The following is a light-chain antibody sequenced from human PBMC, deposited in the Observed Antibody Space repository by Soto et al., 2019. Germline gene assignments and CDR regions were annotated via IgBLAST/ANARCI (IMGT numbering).Light chain of an antibody. Sequence: EIVMTQSPATLSVSPGERATLSCRASQSVRSNLAWYQQKPGQAPRLLIYGASTRATIPARFSGSGSGTEFTLTISSLQSEDFAVYYCQQYNNWPPNTFGGGTKVEIK. CDR2: GAS. CDR3: QQYNNWPPNT. V-gene: IGKV3-15*01. J-gene: IGKJ4*01. CDR1: QSVRSN.